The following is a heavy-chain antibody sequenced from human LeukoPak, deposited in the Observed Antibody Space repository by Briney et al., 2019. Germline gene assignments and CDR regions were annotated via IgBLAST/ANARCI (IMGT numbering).Heavy chain of an antibody. V-gene: IGHV4-59*08. CDR2: IYYSGNT. CDR3: ARRYCGGSTCYPYYLDY. CDR1: GGSISNYY. J-gene: IGHJ4*02. Sequence: PSETLSLTCTVSGGSISNYYWSWIRQPPGEGLEWMGSIYYSGNTNYNPSLKSRVTISVGTSKNQFSLRLSSVTAADTAVYYCARRYCGGSTCYPYYLDYWGQGTLVTVSP. D-gene: IGHD2-15*01.